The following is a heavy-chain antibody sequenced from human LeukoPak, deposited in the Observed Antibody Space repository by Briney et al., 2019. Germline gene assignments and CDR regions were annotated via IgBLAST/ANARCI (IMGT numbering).Heavy chain of an antibody. CDR3: ARASGYCSSTSCYTGAFDI. D-gene: IGHD2-2*02. V-gene: IGHV3-48*02. CDR2: ISSSSSTI. CDR1: GFTFSSYS. Sequence: GGSLRLSCAASGFTFSSYSMNWVRQAPGKGLEWVSYISSSSSTIYYADSVKGRFTISRDNAKNSLYLQMNSLRDEDTAVYYCARASGYCSSTSCYTGAFDIWGQGTMVTVSS. J-gene: IGHJ3*02.